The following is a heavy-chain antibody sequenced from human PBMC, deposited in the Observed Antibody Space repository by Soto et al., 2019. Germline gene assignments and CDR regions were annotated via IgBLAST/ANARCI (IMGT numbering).Heavy chain of an antibody. J-gene: IGHJ4*02. Sequence: SVKVSCKASGGTFSSYAISWVRQAPGQGLEWMGGIIPIFGTANYAQKFQGRVTITADESTTTAYMELSSLRSEDTAVYYCARAPFEYSSSKMYYFDYWGQGTLVTVSS. D-gene: IGHD6-6*01. CDR2: IIPIFGTA. CDR1: GGTFSSYA. V-gene: IGHV1-69*13. CDR3: ARAPFEYSSSKMYYFDY.